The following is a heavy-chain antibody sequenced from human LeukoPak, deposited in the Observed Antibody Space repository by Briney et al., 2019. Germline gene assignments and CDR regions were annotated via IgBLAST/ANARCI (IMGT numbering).Heavy chain of an antibody. CDR3: ARGVPSGWTDY. Sequence: ASVKLSCKASGYTLTSLGISWVRQAPGQGREWVGWIRAYNGNTNDAQKLQGRVTMTTGPSTSPAYMALRRLRSDGTGVYYWARGVPSGWTDYWGQGTLVTVSS. CDR1: GYTLTSLG. V-gene: IGHV1-18*01. J-gene: IGHJ4*02. CDR2: IRAYNGNT. D-gene: IGHD6-19*01.